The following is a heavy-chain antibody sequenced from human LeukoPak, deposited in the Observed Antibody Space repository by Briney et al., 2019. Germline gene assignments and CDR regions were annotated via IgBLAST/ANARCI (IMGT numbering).Heavy chain of an antibody. V-gene: IGHV3-23*01. CDR1: GFTFTNYA. CDR2: ISGSGTRT. Sequence: GGSLRLSCAASGFTFTNYAMSWVRQAPGKGLEWVSAISGSGTRTYYADSVKGRFTISRDSAKNSLYLQMNSLRAEDTAVYYCATSDSSGYYFSYYWGQGTLVTVSS. CDR3: ATSDSSGYYFSYY. J-gene: IGHJ4*02. D-gene: IGHD3-22*01.